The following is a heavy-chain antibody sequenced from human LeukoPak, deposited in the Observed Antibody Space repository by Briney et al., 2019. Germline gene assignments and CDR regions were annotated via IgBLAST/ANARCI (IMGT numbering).Heavy chain of an antibody. Sequence: SETLSLTCTVSGGSISSYYWSWIRQPPGKGLEWIGYIYYSGSTNYNPSLKSRVTISVETSKNQFSLKLSSVTGADTAVYYCARDTYGSGSYYNGPYYYGMDVWGQGTTVTVSS. CDR3: ARDTYGSGSYYNGPYYYGMDV. CDR2: IYYSGST. D-gene: IGHD3-10*01. V-gene: IGHV4-59*01. J-gene: IGHJ6*02. CDR1: GGSISSYY.